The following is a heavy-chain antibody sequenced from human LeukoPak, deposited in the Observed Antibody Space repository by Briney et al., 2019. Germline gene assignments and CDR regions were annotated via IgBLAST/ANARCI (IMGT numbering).Heavy chain of an antibody. J-gene: IGHJ4*02. Sequence: PVGSHTRSCRQTGFTVSSHGTHTVRQARDKEVGRVVVIWYDGSNKCYAASVKGRFTTSIDNSRNSLCLQMNSLRAEDTAVYYCARDSEVVVMLPLDYWGQGTLVTVPS. D-gene: IGHD3-22*01. V-gene: IGHV3-33*01. CDR2: IWYDGSNK. CDR3: ARDSEVVVMLPLDY. CDR1: GFTVSSHG.